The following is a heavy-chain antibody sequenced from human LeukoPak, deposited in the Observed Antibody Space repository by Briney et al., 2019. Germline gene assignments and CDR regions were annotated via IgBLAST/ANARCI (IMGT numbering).Heavy chain of an antibody. J-gene: IGHJ4*02. D-gene: IGHD6-19*01. CDR1: GFTFSSYW. Sequence: GGSLRLSCAASGFTFSSYWMSWVRQAPGKGLEGVANIKQDGSEKYYVDSVKGRCTTSRDNAKNSLYLQMNSLRAEDTAVYYCARGLQWLVQEDYFDYWGQGTLVTVSS. CDR3: ARGLQWLVQEDYFDY. V-gene: IGHV3-7*04. CDR2: IKQDGSEK.